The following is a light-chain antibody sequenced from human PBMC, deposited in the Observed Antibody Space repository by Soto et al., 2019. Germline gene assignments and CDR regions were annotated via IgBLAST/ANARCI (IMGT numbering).Light chain of an antibody. J-gene: IGLJ2*01. Sequence: QSALAQPASVSGSPGQSTTISCTGTSSDVGGYNEVSWYQQRPGKAPKLMIYDVSNRPSGVSNRFSASKSGNTASLTISGLKAMDEAYYYCCSHAAGSTLIFGGGTKVIVL. CDR1: SSDVGGYNE. V-gene: IGLV2-14*03. CDR2: DVS. CDR3: CSHAAGSTLI.